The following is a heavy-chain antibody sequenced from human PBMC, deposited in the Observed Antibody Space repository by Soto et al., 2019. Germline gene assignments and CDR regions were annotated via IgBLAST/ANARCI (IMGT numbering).Heavy chain of an antibody. CDR1: GFTFSSYS. V-gene: IGHV3-48*01. CDR2: ISSSSSTI. D-gene: IGHD6-19*01. Sequence: GGSLRLSCAASGFTFSSYSMNWVRQAPGKGLEWVSYISSSSSTIYYADSVKGRFTISRDNAKNSLYLQMNSLRAEDTAVYYCARDVQWRAGGAFDIWGQGTMVTVSS. CDR3: ARDVQWRAGGAFDI. J-gene: IGHJ3*02.